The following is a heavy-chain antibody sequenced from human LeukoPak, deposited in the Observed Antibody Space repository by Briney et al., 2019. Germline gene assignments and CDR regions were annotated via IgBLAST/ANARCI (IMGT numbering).Heavy chain of an antibody. CDR2: AYYRSKWSI. Sequence: SQTLSLTCAISGDSVSSTSAAWNWLRQSPSRGLEWLGRAYYRSKWSIEYAPSVESRITINPDASKNQVYLQLISVTPEDTAMYYRAGGFVGGGWHAYWGQGTLVTVSS. CDR1: GDSVSSTSAA. CDR3: AGGFVGGGWHAY. V-gene: IGHV6-1*01. D-gene: IGHD3-16*01. J-gene: IGHJ4*02.